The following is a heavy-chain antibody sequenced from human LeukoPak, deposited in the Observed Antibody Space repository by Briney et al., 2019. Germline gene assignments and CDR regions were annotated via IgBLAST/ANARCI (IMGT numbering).Heavy chain of an antibody. CDR1: GGSISSYY. D-gene: IGHD3-3*01. CDR3: ARDYDFWSGYPTHKNWSDP. V-gene: IGHV4-4*07. CDR2: IYTSGST. Sequence: SETLSLTCTVSGGSISSYYWSWIRQPAGKGLEWIGRIYTSGSTNYNPSLKSRVTMSVDTSKNQFPLKLSSVTAADTAVYYCARDYDFWSGYPTHKNWSDPWGQGTLVTVSS. J-gene: IGHJ5*02.